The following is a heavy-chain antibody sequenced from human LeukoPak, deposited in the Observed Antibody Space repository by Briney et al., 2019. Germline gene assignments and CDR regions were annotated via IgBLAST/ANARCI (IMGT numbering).Heavy chain of an antibody. J-gene: IGHJ4*02. CDR1: GASISSTNNY. Sequence: SETLSLTCTVSGASISSTNNYWAWIRQSPGKGLEWIGSISYSGSTSYNLSLKRRVTMSIDTAKNRFSLRLSSMTAADTATYYCARSPSGSYPDWGQGTLVTVSS. CDR2: ISYSGST. D-gene: IGHD1-26*01. V-gene: IGHV4-39*07. CDR3: ARSPSGSYPD.